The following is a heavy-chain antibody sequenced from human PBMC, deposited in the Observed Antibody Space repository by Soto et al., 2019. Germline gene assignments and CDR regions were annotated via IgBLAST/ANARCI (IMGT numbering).Heavy chain of an antibody. CDR1: GFTVSSND. V-gene: IGHV3-53*01. CDR3: ARDYGYYWYFDL. Sequence: EVQLVESGGGLIQPGGSLRLSCAASGFTVSSNDMSWVRQAPGKGLEWVSVMYSGGSTYYADSVKGRFTISRDNSKNTLYLQMNSLSAEDTAVYYCARDYGYYWYFDLWGRGTLVTVSS. D-gene: IGHD3-10*01. CDR2: MYSGGST. J-gene: IGHJ2*01.